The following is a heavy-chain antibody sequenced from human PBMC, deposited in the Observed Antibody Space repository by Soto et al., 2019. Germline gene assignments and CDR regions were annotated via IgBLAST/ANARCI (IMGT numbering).Heavy chain of an antibody. CDR2: ISAHNGNT. CDR1: GYTFTSYG. V-gene: IGHV1-18*01. Sequence: QVHLVQSGAEVKKPGASVKVSCKASGYTFTSYGITWVRQAPGQGLEWMGWISAHNGNTDYEQKLQGRVIVPRDTSTSTAYMELRGLISDDTAVYYCARGRYGDYWGQGALVTVSS. CDR3: ARGRYGDY. D-gene: IGHD1-1*01. J-gene: IGHJ4*02.